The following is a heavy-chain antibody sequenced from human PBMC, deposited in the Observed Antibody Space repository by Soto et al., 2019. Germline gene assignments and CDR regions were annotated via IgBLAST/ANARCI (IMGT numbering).Heavy chain of an antibody. CDR3: ARVKAAGPYYVFWSGYQRVGAGPYYYYYGMDV. J-gene: IGHJ6*02. CDR2: INAANGNT. D-gene: IGHD3-3*01. CDR1: GYIFLNYA. V-gene: IGHV1-3*01. Sequence: ASVKVSCKASGYIFLNYAIHWVRQAPGQRPEWVGWINAANGNTKYSQKLQGRVTITSDTAASTAYMELRSLRSEDTAQYYCARVKAAGPYYVFWSGYQRVGAGPYYYYYGMDVWGQGTTVTVSS.